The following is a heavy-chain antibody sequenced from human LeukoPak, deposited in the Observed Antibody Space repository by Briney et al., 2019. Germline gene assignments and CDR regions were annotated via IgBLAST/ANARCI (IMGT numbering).Heavy chain of an antibody. J-gene: IGHJ4*02. CDR1: GGSNSSSSYY. Sequence: NPSETLSLTCTVSGGSNSSSSYYWGWIRQPPGKGLEWIGSIYYSGSTYYNPSLKSRVTISVDTSKDQFSLKLSSVTAADTAVYYCARLDTAMAPLDYWGQGTLVTVSS. CDR2: IYYSGST. V-gene: IGHV4-39*01. D-gene: IGHD5-18*01. CDR3: ARLDTAMAPLDY.